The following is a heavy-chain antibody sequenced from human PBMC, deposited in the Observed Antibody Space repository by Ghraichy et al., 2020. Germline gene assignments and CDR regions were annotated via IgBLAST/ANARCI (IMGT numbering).Heavy chain of an antibody. V-gene: IGHV3-13*01. Sequence: GGSLRLSCTASGFTFSRYEIHWVLQAAGKGLEWVSGIDTAGDTYYPDSVKGRLTISRENAKNSLYLQMNSLRAGDTAVYYCARDGGNSDWYFDLWGRGTLVTVSS. CDR1: GFTFSRYE. CDR2: IDTAGDT. J-gene: IGHJ2*01. CDR3: ARDGGNSDWYFDL. D-gene: IGHD4-23*01.